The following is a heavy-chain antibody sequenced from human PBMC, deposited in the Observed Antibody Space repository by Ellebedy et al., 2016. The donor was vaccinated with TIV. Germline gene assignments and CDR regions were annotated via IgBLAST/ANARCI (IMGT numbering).Heavy chain of an antibody. CDR3: ARTPVRSGSPGKAFDY. J-gene: IGHJ4*02. Sequence: PGGSLRLSCAASGFIFTTYWMTWVRQAPGKGLEWVANIKQDGSEEYYVDSVKGRFNISRDNAKNSLYLQMNSLRAEDTAVYYCARTPVRSGSPGKAFDYWGQGTLVTVSS. D-gene: IGHD4-23*01. V-gene: IGHV3-7*03. CDR1: GFIFTTYW. CDR2: IKQDGSEE.